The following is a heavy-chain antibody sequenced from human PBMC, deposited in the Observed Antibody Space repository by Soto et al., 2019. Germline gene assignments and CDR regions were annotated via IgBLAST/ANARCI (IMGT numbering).Heavy chain of an antibody. J-gene: IGHJ6*04. CDR3: ESPVHDYGGPVGNV. Sequence: PGGSLRLSCAASGFTFSSYSMNWVRQAPGKGLEWVSSISSSSSYIYYADSVKGRFTISRDNAKNSLYLQMNSLRAEDTAVYYCESPVHDYGGPVGNVWGKGTTVTVSS. V-gene: IGHV3-21*01. CDR1: GFTFSSYS. D-gene: IGHD4-17*01. CDR2: ISSSSSYI.